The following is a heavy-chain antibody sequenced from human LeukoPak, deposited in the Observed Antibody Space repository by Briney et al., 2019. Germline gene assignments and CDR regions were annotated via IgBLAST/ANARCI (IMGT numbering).Heavy chain of an antibody. D-gene: IGHD6-13*01. CDR1: GFTFSSYS. J-gene: IGHJ4*02. CDR3: ARDYSSSWYFFFDY. CDR2: ISSSSSYV. V-gene: IGHV3-21*01. Sequence: PGGTLRLPCAASGFTFSSYSMNWVRQAPGKGLEWVSTISSSSSYVYYADSVKGRFTISRDNAKNSLYLQMNSLRAEDTAVYYCARDYSSSWYFFFDYWGQGTLVTVSS.